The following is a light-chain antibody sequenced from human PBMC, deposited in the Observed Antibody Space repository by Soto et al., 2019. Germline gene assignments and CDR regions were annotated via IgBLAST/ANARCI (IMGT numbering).Light chain of an antibody. CDR3: LHDYNYPYT. Sequence: AIQMTQSPSSLSASVADRVTITCRASQGIRNDLGWYQQKSGKAPKLLIYGASSLQSGVPSRFSGSGSGTDFTLTISSLQPEDFATYYCLHDYNYPYTFGQGTKLEIK. V-gene: IGKV1-6*01. J-gene: IGKJ2*01. CDR2: GAS. CDR1: QGIRND.